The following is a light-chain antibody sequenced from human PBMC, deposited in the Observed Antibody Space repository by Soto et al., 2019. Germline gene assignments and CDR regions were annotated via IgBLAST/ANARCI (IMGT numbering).Light chain of an antibody. Sequence: QSVLTQPPSVSAAPGQKVTISCSGSSSNIGNNYVSWYQQLPGTAPKLLIYDNNKRPSGIPDRLSASKSGTSATLGITGLQTGDEADYYCGTWDNSLSAVVFGGGTKLTVL. V-gene: IGLV1-51*01. CDR3: GTWDNSLSAVV. CDR1: SSNIGNNY. CDR2: DNN. J-gene: IGLJ2*01.